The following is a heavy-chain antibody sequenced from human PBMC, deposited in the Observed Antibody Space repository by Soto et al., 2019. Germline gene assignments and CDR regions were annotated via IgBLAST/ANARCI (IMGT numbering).Heavy chain of an antibody. CDR1: GGSISSSSYY. D-gene: IGHD3-10*01. J-gene: IGHJ1*01. CDR2: IYYSGST. CDR3: ASSMVRGVINYSQH. V-gene: IGHV4-39*01. Sequence: QLQLQESGPGLVKPSETLSLTCTVSGGSISSSSYYWGWIRQPPGKGLEWIGRIYYSGSTYYNPSLKSRVTIAVATSKNQFALKLSSVTAADTAVYYCASSMVRGVINYSQHWGQGTLVTVFS.